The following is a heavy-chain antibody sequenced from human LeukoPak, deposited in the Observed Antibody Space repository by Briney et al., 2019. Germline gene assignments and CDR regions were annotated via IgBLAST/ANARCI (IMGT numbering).Heavy chain of an antibody. V-gene: IGHV3-11*01. Sequence: GGSLRLSCAASGFTFSDYYMSWIRQAPGKGLEWVSYISSSSSTIYYADSVKGRFTIPRDNAKNSLYLQMNSLRAEDTAVYYCAGDTVTTGFDPWGQGALVTVSS. CDR3: AGDTVTTGFDP. D-gene: IGHD4-17*01. CDR2: ISSSSSTI. CDR1: GFTFSDYY. J-gene: IGHJ5*02.